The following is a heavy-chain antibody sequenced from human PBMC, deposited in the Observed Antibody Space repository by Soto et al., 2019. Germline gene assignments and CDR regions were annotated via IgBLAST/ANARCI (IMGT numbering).Heavy chain of an antibody. CDR1: GFTFGSYA. V-gene: IGHV3-23*01. CDR3: AKFRGPSYSYYVMDV. CDR2: ISGSGRTT. J-gene: IGHJ6*04. Sequence: EVQLLESGGGLVQPGGSLRLSCAASGFTFGSYAMNWLRQAPGRGLECVSFISGSGRTTYYADSVKGRFTVSRDNSKNTLYLQMNSLRAEDTALSYCAKFRGPSYSYYVMDVWGKGTTVTVSS. D-gene: IGHD3-16*01.